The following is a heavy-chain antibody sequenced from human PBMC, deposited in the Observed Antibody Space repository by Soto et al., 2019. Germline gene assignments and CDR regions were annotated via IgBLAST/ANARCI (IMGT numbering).Heavy chain of an antibody. V-gene: IGHV1-69*01. CDR3: ARSGGGASWKVRGYFDY. D-gene: IGHD3-10*01. Sequence: QVQLVQSGAEVKKPGSSVKVSCKASGGTFSSYAISWVRQAPGQGLEWMGGIIPIFGTANYAQKFQGRVTITADESTSTAYMELSSLRSEDRAVYYCARSGGGASWKVRGYFDYWGQGTLVTVSS. CDR2: IIPIFGTA. J-gene: IGHJ4*02. CDR1: GGTFSSYA.